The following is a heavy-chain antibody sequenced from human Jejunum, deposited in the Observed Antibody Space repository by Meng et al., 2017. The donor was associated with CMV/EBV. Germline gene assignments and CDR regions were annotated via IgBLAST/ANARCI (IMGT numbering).Heavy chain of an antibody. D-gene: IGHD5-24*01. CDR2: VLHDAGTQ. J-gene: IGHJ4*02. CDR1: GLSLSSYF. V-gene: IGHV3-30-3*01. CDR3: VRDQMGIIDFDY. Sequence: AASGLSLSSYFVHWVRQAPGKGLEWVALVLHDAGTQFYADSVKGRFTISRDNAKNSLFLQMTSLRAEDTAIYYCVRDQMGIIDFDYWGQGTLVTVSS.